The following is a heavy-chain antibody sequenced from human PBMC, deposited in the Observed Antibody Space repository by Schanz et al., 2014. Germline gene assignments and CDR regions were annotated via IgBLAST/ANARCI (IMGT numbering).Heavy chain of an antibody. CDR2: ISGSSRTI. D-gene: IGHD5-18*01. CDR3: ARVALPGYSSPRDAFDI. CDR1: GFGFSSYS. Sequence: EVQLVESGGGLIQPGGSLRLSCAASGFGFSSYSMNWVRQAPGKGLEWVSYISGSSRTIYYADSMKGRFTVSRDNAENALYLQMNSLRAEDTGLYFCARVALPGYSSPRDAFDIWGQGTMVTVSS. V-gene: IGHV3-48*01. J-gene: IGHJ3*02.